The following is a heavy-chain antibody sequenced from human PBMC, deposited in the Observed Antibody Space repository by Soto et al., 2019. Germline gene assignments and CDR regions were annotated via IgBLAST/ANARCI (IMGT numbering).Heavy chain of an antibody. CDR3: ARDRVVGATMTGMDV. J-gene: IGHJ6*02. V-gene: IGHV1-2*04. CDR2: INPNSGGT. Sequence: QVQLVQSGAEVKKPGASVKVSCKASGYTFTGYYMHWVRQAPGQGLEWMGWINPNSGGTNYAQKFQGWVTMTRDTSISTAYMELSRLRSDDTAVYYCARDRVVGATMTGMDVWGQGTTVTVSS. D-gene: IGHD1-26*01. CDR1: GYTFTGYY.